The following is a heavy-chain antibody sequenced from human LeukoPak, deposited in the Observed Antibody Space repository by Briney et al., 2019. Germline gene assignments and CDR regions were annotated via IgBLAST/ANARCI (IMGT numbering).Heavy chain of an antibody. CDR2: FYTSGSA. Sequence: SETLSLTCTVCGDSIGTFYWSWIRQSAGKGLEWIGRFYTSGSANYNPSLKSRVTMSVDTSKNQFSLKLSSVTAADTAVYYCAREANYCSGGSCYSVMVDYWGQGTLVTVSS. CDR3: AREANYCSGGSCYSVMVDY. V-gene: IGHV4-4*07. J-gene: IGHJ4*02. CDR1: GDSIGTFY. D-gene: IGHD2-15*01.